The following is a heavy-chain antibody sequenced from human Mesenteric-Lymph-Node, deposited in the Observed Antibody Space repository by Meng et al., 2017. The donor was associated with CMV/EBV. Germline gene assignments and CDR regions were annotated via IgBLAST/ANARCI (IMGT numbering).Heavy chain of an antibody. CDR3: ARPPYYSDSSDYHRSDYFDY. J-gene: IGHJ4*02. CDR1: GGSINTNLW. D-gene: IGHD3-22*01. CDR2: VSHTGST. V-gene: IGHV4-4*02. Sequence: SETLSLTCIVSGGSINTNLWWSWVRQPPGKGLEWIGEVSHTGSTLYTPSLKSRVTISVDKAKNHFSLRLTSVTAADTGVYFCARPPYYSDSSDYHRSDYFDYWGQGTLVTVSS.